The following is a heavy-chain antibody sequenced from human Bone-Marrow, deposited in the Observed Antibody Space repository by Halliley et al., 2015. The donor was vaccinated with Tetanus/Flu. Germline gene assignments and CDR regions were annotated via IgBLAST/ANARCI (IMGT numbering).Heavy chain of an antibody. CDR1: GGSISSYY. CDR3: ARSHGAYCSGGICYSGLDY. J-gene: IGHJ4*02. CDR2: IYYSGST. D-gene: IGHD2-15*01. V-gene: IGHV4-59*01. Sequence: TLSLTCTVSGGSISSYYWSWIRQPPGKGLEWIGYIYYSGSTNYNPSLKSRVTISLDTSKNQFSLKLSSVTAADTAVYYCARSHGAYCSGGICYSGLDYWGQGTLVTVSA.